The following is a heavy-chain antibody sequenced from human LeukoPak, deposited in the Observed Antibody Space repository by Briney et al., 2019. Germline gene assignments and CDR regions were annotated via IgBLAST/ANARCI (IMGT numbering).Heavy chain of an antibody. CDR2: ITDSGRKT. Sequence: GGSLRLSCAASGFTFSSYAMSWVRQTPGKGLEWVSGITDSGRKTYYADSVKGRFSISRDNSKNTVYLQMSDLRAEDTAVYYCAKITKATTPNYWGQGTLVTVSS. J-gene: IGHJ4*02. CDR1: GFTFSSYA. CDR3: AKITKATTPNY. V-gene: IGHV3-23*01. D-gene: IGHD4-17*01.